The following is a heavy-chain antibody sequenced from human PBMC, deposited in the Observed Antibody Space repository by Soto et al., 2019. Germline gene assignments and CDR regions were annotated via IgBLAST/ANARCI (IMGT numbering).Heavy chain of an antibody. CDR1: GYTFTSYY. Sequence: QVQLVQSGAEVKKPGASVKVSCKASGYTFTSYYMHWVRQAPGQGLEWMGIINPSGGSTSYAQKFKGRVTMTRDTSTSTVYMELSSLRSEDTAVYYCARDLTAGNGYYYYGMDVWGQGTTVTVSS. CDR2: INPSGGST. J-gene: IGHJ6*02. V-gene: IGHV1-46*01. CDR3: ARDLTAGNGYYYYGMDV. D-gene: IGHD6-13*01.